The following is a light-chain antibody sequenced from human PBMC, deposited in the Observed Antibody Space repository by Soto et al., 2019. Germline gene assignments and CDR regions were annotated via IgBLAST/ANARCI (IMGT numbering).Light chain of an antibody. J-gene: IGKJ3*01. CDR1: QSVSSSY. Sequence: EIALTQSPGTLSLSPGERATLSCRASQSVSSSYLAWYQQKPGQAPRLLIYGASSRATGIPDRFSGSGSVTDFTLTISRLEPEDFAVYYCQQYDSSPLTFVPGTKVAIK. CDR2: GAS. V-gene: IGKV3-20*01. CDR3: QQYDSSPLT.